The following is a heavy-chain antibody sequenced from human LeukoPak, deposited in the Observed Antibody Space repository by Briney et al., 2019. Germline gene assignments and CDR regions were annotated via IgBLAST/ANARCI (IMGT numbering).Heavy chain of an antibody. Sequence: QSGGSLRLSCAASGFTFSNSGMHWVRQAPGKGLEWVAVIWYDGSNEYYADAVKGRFIISRDNSKNTVHLQMNSLRVEDTSVYYCAREISMFVNAFDPWGQGTLVAVSS. J-gene: IGHJ3*01. CDR2: IWYDGSNE. D-gene: IGHD3-10*02. CDR3: AREISMFVNAFDP. CDR1: GFTFSNSG. V-gene: IGHV3-33*01.